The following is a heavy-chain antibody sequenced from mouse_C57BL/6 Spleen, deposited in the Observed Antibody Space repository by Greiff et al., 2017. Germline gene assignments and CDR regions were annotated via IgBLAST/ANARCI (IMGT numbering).Heavy chain of an antibody. Sequence: QVQLQQPGAELVMPGASVKLSCKASGYTFTSYWMHWVKQRPGQGLEWIGEIDPSDSYTNYNQKFKGKSTLTVDKSSSTAYMQLSSLTSEDSAVYYGARGRSWFAYWGQGTLVTVSA. V-gene: IGHV1-69*01. CDR2: IDPSDSYT. J-gene: IGHJ3*01. CDR3: ARGRSWFAY. CDR1: GYTFTSYW.